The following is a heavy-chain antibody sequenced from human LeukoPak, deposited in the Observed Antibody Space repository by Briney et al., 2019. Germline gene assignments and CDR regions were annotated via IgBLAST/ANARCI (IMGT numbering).Heavy chain of an antibody. CDR1: GGSISSYY. J-gene: IGHJ5*02. V-gene: IGHV4-59*01. D-gene: IGHD2-2*01. CDR2: IYYSGST. CDR3: ASSIHNWFDP. Sequence: SEALPLTCTVSGGSISSYYWSWIRQPPGKGLEWIGYIYYSGSTNYNPSLKSRVTISVDTSKHQFSLKLSSVTAADTAVYYCASSIHNWFDPWGQGTLVSVSS.